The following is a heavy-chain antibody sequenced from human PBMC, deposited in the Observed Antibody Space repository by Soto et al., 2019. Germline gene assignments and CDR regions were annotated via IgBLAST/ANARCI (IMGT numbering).Heavy chain of an antibody. CDR3: ARGYRTRSSYGDYVSHYFDY. V-gene: IGHV3-13*01. D-gene: IGHD4-17*01. CDR2: IGTAGDT. J-gene: IGHJ4*02. Sequence: PGGSLRLSCAASGFTFSSYDMHWVRQATGKGLEWVSAIGTAGDTYYPGSVKGRFTISRENAKNSLYLQTNSLRAGDTAVYYCARGYRTRSSYGDYVSHYFDYWGQGTLVTVSS. CDR1: GFTFSSYD.